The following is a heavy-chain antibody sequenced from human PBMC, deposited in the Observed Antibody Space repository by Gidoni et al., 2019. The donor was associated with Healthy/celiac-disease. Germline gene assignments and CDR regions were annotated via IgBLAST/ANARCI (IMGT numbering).Heavy chain of an antibody. J-gene: IGHJ3*02. Sequence: QLQLQESGPGLVKPSETLSLTCTVPGGSISSSSYYWGWIRQPPGKGLEWIGSIYYSGSTYYNPSLKSRVTISVDTSKNQFSLKLSSVTAADTAVYYCARDHDGAFDIWGQGTMVTVSS. V-gene: IGHV4-39*07. D-gene: IGHD3-16*01. CDR3: ARDHDGAFDI. CDR2: IYYSGST. CDR1: GGSISSSSYY.